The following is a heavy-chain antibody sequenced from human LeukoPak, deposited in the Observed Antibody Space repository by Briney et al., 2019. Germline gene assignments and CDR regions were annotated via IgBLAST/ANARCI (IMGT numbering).Heavy chain of an antibody. CDR1: GFTFSSYA. V-gene: IGHV3-23*01. CDR2: ISGSGGST. Sequence: GGSLRLSCAASGFTFSSYAMSWVRQAPGKGLGWVSAISGSGGSTYYADSVKGRFTISRDNSKNTLYLQMNSLRAEDTAVYYCARDSVVVTDYFDYWGQGTLVTVSS. J-gene: IGHJ4*02. CDR3: ARDSVVVTDYFDY. D-gene: IGHD2-21*02.